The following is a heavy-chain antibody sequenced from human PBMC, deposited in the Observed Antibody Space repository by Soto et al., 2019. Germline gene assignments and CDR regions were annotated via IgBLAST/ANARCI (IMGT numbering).Heavy chain of an antibody. CDR1: GYTFTSYA. CDR3: ANFVTTEGAFDI. CDR2: INAGNGNT. V-gene: IGHV1-3*01. Sequence: ASVKVSCKASGYTFTSYAMHWVRQAPGQRLEWMGWINAGNGNTKYSQKFQGRVTITRDTSASTAYMELSSLRSEDTAVYYCANFVTTEGAFDIWGQGTMVTVSS. D-gene: IGHD4-17*01. J-gene: IGHJ3*02.